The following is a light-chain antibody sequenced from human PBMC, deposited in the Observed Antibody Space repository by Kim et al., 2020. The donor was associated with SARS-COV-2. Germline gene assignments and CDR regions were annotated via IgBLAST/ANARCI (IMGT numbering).Light chain of an antibody. CDR3: LQYNGYPWT. CDR1: QSISSW. CDR2: DAS. J-gene: IGKJ1*01. Sequence: DIQMTQSPSTLSASVGERVTITYRASQSISSWLAWYQQKPGEAPKLLIYDASSLESGVPSRFSGSGSGTGFTLTISSLQPDDFATYYCLQYNGYPWTFGQGTKVDIK. V-gene: IGKV1-5*01.